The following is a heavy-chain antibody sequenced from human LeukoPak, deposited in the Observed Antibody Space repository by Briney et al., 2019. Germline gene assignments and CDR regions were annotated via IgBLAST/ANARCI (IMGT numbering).Heavy chain of an antibody. CDR3: ARGPNYYDSSGYPYYYYGMDV. V-gene: IGHV3-30-3*01. CDR2: ISYDGSNK. CDR1: GFTFSSYA. Sequence: PGGSLRLSCAASGFTFSSYAMHWVRQAPGKGLEWVAVISYDGSNKYYADSVKGRFTISRDNSKNTLYLQMNSLRAEDTAVYYCARGPNYYDSSGYPYYYYGMDVWGQGTTVTVSS. D-gene: IGHD3-22*01. J-gene: IGHJ6*02.